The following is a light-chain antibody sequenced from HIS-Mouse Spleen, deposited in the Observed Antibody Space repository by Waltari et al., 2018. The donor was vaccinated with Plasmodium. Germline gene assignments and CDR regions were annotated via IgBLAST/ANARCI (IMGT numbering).Light chain of an antibody. Sequence: DIQMTQSPSTLAASVGDRVTITCRASQSISSWLAWYQQKPGKAPKPLIYKASSLASGVPSRFSGSGSGTEFTLTISSLQPDDFATYYCQQYNSYSRRTFGGGTKVEIK. CDR1: QSISSW. CDR3: QQYNSYSRRT. J-gene: IGKJ4*01. V-gene: IGKV1-5*03. CDR2: KAS.